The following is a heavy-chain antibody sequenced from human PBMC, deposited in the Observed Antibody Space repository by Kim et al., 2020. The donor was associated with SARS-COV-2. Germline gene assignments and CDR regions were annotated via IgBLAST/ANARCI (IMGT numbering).Heavy chain of an antibody. CDR2: INHSGST. V-gene: IGHV4-34*01. J-gene: IGHJ4*02. CDR3: ARGRGIQKGIED. Sequence: SETLSLTCAVYGGSFSGYYWTWIRQSPGEGLEWIGEINHSGSTAYNPSFKSRVIISVDTSKNQFSPKMTSVTVADTAVYYCARGRGIQKGIEDWGQGALVTVSS. D-gene: IGHD6-13*01. CDR1: GGSFSGYY.